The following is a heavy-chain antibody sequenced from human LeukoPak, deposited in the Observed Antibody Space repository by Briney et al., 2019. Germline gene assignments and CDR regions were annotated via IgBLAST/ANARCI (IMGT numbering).Heavy chain of an antibody. J-gene: IGHJ4*01. CDR2: ISYDGSNK. V-gene: IGHV3-30-3*01. CDR3: ARVYDGSGSYSN. CDR1: GFTFSSYS. Sequence: GGSLRLSCAASGFTFSSYSMHWVRQAPGKGLEWVAVISYDGSNKYYADFVKGRFTISRENSKNTLYLQMSSLRAEDTAVYYCARVYDGSGSYSNWGHGTLGTVSS. D-gene: IGHD3-10*01.